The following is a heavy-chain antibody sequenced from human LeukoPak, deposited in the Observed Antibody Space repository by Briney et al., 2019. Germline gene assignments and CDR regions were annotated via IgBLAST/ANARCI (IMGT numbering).Heavy chain of an antibody. CDR2: IYYSGST. V-gene: IGHV4-61*08. CDR1: GGSISSGGYY. J-gene: IGHJ3*02. Sequence: PSETLSLTCTVSGGSISSGGYYWSWIRQPPGKGLEWIGYIYYSGSTNYNPSLKSRVTISVDTSKNQFSLKLSSVTAADTAVYYCARGNQLLSHAFDIWGQGTMVTVSS. D-gene: IGHD2-21*01. CDR3: ARGNQLLSHAFDI.